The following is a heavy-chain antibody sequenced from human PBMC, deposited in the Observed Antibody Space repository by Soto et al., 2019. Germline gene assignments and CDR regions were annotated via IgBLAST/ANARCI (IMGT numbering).Heavy chain of an antibody. J-gene: IGHJ4*02. V-gene: IGHV3-30*03. CDR2: ISYDGTKK. D-gene: IGHD6-19*01. CDR1: GFTFRTYG. Sequence: GGSLRLSGSASGFTFRTYGMHWGRQAPGKGLEWVADISYDGTKKFYIDSVKGRFTISRDNSKNTLYLQMNGLRNEATAVYYCAAEATGGWHFFDSWGQGSMVTVSS. CDR3: AAEATGGWHFFDS.